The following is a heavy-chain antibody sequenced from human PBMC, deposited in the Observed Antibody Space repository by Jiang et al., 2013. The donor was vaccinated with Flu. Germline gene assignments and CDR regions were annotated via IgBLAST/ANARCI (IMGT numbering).Heavy chain of an antibody. Sequence: NNHALHRVRQAPGKGLEWVAVISYDGGKKSYTDSVEGRFTISRDNSNNTLYLQMNSLRREDTAVYYCAREVGDNWNSNNWLDPWGQGTLVTVSS. J-gene: IGHJ5*02. CDR1: NNHA. CDR2: ISYDGGKK. V-gene: IGHV3-30-3*01. CDR3: AREVGDNWNSNNWLDP. D-gene: IGHD1-7*01.